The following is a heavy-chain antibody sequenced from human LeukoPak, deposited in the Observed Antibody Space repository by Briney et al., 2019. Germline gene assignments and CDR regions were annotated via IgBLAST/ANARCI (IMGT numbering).Heavy chain of an antibody. J-gene: IGHJ4*02. Sequence: GGSLRLSCAASGFTFNDYGMHWVRQAPGKGLEWVAVISGGGNAQFYADSVKGRFTISRDNSENTLYLQMNSLRAEDTALYYCAKEYGYFQGSDYWGQGTLVTVSS. CDR2: ISGGGNAQ. CDR1: GFTFNDYG. CDR3: AKEYGYFQGSDY. V-gene: IGHV3-30*18. D-gene: IGHD4-17*01.